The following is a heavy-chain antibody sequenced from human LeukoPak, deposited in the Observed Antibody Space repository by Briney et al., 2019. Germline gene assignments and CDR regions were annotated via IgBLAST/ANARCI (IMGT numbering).Heavy chain of an antibody. CDR3: AKGARLNYYYLDV. CDR2: IGGSGGDT. Sequence: GGSLRHSCAASGFAFSTYTMNWVRQAPGKGLEWVSAIGGSGGDTRYVDSVKGRFTISRDNSKNTLYLQMNGLRDDDTAVYYCAKGARLNYYYLDVWGKGTTVTVSS. J-gene: IGHJ6*03. CDR1: GFAFSTYT. V-gene: IGHV3-23*01.